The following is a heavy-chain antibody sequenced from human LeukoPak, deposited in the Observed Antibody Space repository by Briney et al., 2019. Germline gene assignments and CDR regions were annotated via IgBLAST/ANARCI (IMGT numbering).Heavy chain of an antibody. J-gene: IGHJ4*02. Sequence: KASGTLSLTCGVSGGSISTTNWWTWVRQPPGEGLEGIGEVHLSGRTHYNPSLERRVTMSVDMSENHISLRLTSVTAADTAVYYCAREGGPYRPLAYSGQGTLVTVSS. CDR2: VHLSGRT. CDR3: AREGGPYRPLAY. V-gene: IGHV4-4*02. CDR1: GGSISTTNW.